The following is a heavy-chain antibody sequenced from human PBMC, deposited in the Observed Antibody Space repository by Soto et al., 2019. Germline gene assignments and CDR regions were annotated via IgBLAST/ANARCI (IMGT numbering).Heavy chain of an antibody. J-gene: IGHJ3*02. CDR2: ISWDSGNI. Sequence: EVQLVESGGGLVQPGRSLRLSCAASAFTFHDYAMHWVRQVPGKGLEWVSGISWDSGNIVYADSVKGRFTISRDNAKNSLYLQMNSLRTEDTAVYFCATGATTSCFSPFDMWGPGTMVTVSS. D-gene: IGHD2-2*01. CDR1: AFTFHDYA. V-gene: IGHV3-9*01. CDR3: ATGATTSCFSPFDM.